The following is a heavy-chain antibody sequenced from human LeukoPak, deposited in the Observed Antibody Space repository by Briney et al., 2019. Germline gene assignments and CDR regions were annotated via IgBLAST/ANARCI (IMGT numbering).Heavy chain of an antibody. CDR2: IYYSGST. J-gene: IGHJ6*02. CDR3: ARLDSYYYYSMDV. V-gene: IGHV4-59*08. CDR1: GGSISSYY. D-gene: IGHD3-22*01. Sequence: SETLSLTCTVSGGSISSYYWSWIRQPPGKGLEWIGYIYYSGSTNYNPSLKSRVTISVDTSKNQFSLKLSSVTAADTAVYYCARLDSYYYYSMDVWGQGTTVTVSS.